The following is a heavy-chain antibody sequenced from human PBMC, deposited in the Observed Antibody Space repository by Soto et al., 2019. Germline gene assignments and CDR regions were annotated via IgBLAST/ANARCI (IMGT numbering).Heavy chain of an antibody. Sequence: PSETLSLTCTVSGGSISSGSYYWGWIRQPPGKGLEWIGSIYYSGSTYYNTSLKSRVTISVDTSKNQFSLKLSSVTAADTAVYYFARRGYSGYDVASDYYMDVWGKGTTVTVSS. CDR2: IYYSGST. CDR1: GGSISSGSYY. CDR3: ARRGYSGYDVASDYYMDV. V-gene: IGHV4-39*01. D-gene: IGHD5-12*01. J-gene: IGHJ6*03.